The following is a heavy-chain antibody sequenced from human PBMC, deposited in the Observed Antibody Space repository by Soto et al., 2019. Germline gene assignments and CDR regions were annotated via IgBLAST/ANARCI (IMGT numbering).Heavy chain of an antibody. CDR2: ISYDGSNK. CDR3: AIDLPQYYYGSGSYSGMGAGQYNWFYP. Sequence: QSGGSLGPSCAASGFTFSSYGMHWVRQAPGKGLEWVAVISYDGSNKYYADSVKGRFTISRDNSKNTLHLQMNSLRAEDTAVYYCAIDLPQYYYGSGSYSGMGAGQYNWFYPCGHGT. V-gene: IGHV3-30*03. J-gene: IGHJ5*02. CDR1: GFTFSSYG. D-gene: IGHD3-10*01.